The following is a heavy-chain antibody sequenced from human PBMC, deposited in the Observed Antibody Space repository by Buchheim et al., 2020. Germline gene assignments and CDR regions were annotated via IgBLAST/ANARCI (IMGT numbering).Heavy chain of an antibody. Sequence: EVQLLESGGDLVQPGGSLSLSCAASGFNFINYAMTWVRQAPGKGLEWVSTISGRGRDTYYADSVRGRFTISRDNSKSTLYLLMSSLRAEDTALYYCAKDLIVGPKTEFDYWGQGTL. CDR3: AKDLIVGPKTEFDY. J-gene: IGHJ4*02. CDR1: GFNFINYA. V-gene: IGHV3-23*01. D-gene: IGHD1-26*01. CDR2: ISGRGRDT.